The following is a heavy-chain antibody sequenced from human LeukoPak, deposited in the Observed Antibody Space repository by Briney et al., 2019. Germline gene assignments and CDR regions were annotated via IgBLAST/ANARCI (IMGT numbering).Heavy chain of an antibody. CDR3: VRQSTGLDY. Sequence: PGRSLRLSCAPSGFTFSTHTMHWVRQAPGKGLEWVAVIASDGRNKYYAESVRGRFTIPRDNSRNTLYLQLDSLRSEDTAVYYCVRQSTGLDYWGQGTLVTVSS. CDR1: GFTFSTHT. V-gene: IGHV3-30*04. CDR2: IASDGRNK. D-gene: IGHD5/OR15-5a*01. J-gene: IGHJ4*02.